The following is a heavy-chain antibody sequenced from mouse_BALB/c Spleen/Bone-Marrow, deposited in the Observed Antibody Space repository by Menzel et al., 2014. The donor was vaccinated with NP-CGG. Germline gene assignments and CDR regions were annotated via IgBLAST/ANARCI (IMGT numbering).Heavy chain of an antibody. J-gene: IGHJ4*01. D-gene: IGHD2-10*02. V-gene: IGHV1-14*01. CDR1: GYTFTSYV. Sequence: VQLKESGPQLVKPGASVKMSCKASGYTFTSYVMHWVKQKPGQGLEWIGHINPYNDGTKYNEKFKGKATLTSDKSSSTAYMELSSLTSEDSAVYYCARGGYDNAYYAMDYWGQGTSVTVSS. CDR2: INPYNDGT. CDR3: ARGGYDNAYYAMDY.